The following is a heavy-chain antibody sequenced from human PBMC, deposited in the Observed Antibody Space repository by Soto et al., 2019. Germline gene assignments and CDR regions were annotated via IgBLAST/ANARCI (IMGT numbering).Heavy chain of an antibody. CDR1: GGSVSSGSYH. D-gene: IGHD2-2*01. J-gene: IGHJ4*02. CDR3: ARLRRDIVVVAALYLDH. V-gene: IGHV4-61*01. Sequence: SETLSLTCTVSGGSVSSGSYHWSWIRQPPGKGLEWIGYIYYSGSTNYNPSLKSRVTISVDTSKNQFSLKLSSVTAADTAVYYCARLRRDIVVVAALYLDHWGQGTLVTVSS. CDR2: IYYSGST.